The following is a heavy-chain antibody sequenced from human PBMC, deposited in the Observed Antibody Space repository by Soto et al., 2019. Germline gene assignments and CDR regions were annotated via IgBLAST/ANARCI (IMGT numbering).Heavy chain of an antibody. CDR1: GGSISSSSFH. V-gene: IGHV4-39*07. Sequence: SETLSLTCTVSGGSISSSSFHWGWIRQPPGKGLEWIGSIYYSGSTYYSPSLKSRVTISVDTSKNQFSLKLSSVTAADTALYYFARVQGVRISYYFYYGLDVWGQGTTVTVSS. J-gene: IGHJ6*02. CDR2: IYYSGST. CDR3: ARVQGVRISYYFYYGLDV. D-gene: IGHD3-16*01.